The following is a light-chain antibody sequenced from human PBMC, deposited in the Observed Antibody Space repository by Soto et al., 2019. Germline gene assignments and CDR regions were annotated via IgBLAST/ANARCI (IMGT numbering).Light chain of an antibody. V-gene: IGKV1-12*01. J-gene: IGKJ3*01. Sequence: DIQMTQSPSSVSASVGDRVTITCRASQDINSFLAWYQQKPGKAPKLLIYAASTLHIGVPSRFRGSGSGTAFTLTISSLQPEDFATYFCQQTNHFPFTFGPGTKVDIK. CDR3: QQTNHFPFT. CDR2: AAS. CDR1: QDINSF.